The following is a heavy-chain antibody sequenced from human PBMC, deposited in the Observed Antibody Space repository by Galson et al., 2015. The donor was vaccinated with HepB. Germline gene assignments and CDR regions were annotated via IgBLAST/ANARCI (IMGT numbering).Heavy chain of an antibody. V-gene: IGHV3-74*03. CDR3: ARDGGGGTPFDC. CDR1: GFTIGRYW. Sequence: SLRLSCAASGFTIGRYWIHWVRQVPGKGPVWISCITVDATNTEFADSVKGRFALSRDTARNTVYLQLNSLTAEDTAVYYCARDGGGGTPFDCWGQGTLVTVS. CDR2: ITVDATNT. D-gene: IGHD1-26*01. J-gene: IGHJ4*02.